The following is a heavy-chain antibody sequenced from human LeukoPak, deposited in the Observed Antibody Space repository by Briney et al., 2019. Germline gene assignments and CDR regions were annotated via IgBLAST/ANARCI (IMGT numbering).Heavy chain of an antibody. V-gene: IGHV1-18*01. CDR1: TYTFSTYD. CDR2: INPHNGNT. CDR3: ARDRQTYYDLFLPDY. D-gene: IGHD3-9*01. Sequence: ASVKVSCKASTYTFSTYDITWVRQAPGQGLEWMGRINPHNGNTNYAQKFQDRVTMTTDTSTSTAYMELRSLRSDDTAVYFCARDRQTYYDLFLPDYWGQGTLVTVSS. J-gene: IGHJ4*02.